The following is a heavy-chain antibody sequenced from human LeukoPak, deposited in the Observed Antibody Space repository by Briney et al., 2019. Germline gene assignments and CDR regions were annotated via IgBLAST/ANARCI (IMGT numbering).Heavy chain of an antibody. D-gene: IGHD3-22*01. V-gene: IGHV3-23*01. J-gene: IGHJ6*02. CDR3: ARDAYYYDSSGYYLNYYYYGMDV. Sequence: AGGSLRLSCAASGFTFSSYAMSWVRQAPGKGLEWVSAISGSGGSTYYADSVKGRFTISRDNSKNTLYLQMNSLRAEDTAVYYCARDAYYYDSSGYYLNYYYYGMDVWGQGTTVTVSS. CDR1: GFTFSSYA. CDR2: ISGSGGST.